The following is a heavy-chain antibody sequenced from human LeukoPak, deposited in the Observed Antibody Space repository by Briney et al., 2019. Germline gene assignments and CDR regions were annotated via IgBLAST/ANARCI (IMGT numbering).Heavy chain of an antibody. CDR3: ARGAVAGTAY. D-gene: IGHD6-19*01. CDR2: IWHDGSHK. Sequence: GRSLRLSCAASGFAFNTYAMHWVRQAPGQGLEWVALIWHDGSHKFYSNSVRGQFTISRDNSKNTVSLQMNNLRAEDTAVYYCARGAVAGTAYWGQGTLVTVSS. J-gene: IGHJ4*02. CDR1: GFAFNTYA. V-gene: IGHV3-33*01.